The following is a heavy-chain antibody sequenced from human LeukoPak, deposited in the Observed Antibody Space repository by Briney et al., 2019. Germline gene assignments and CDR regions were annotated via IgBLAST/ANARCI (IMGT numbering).Heavy chain of an antibody. CDR3: ARDHVMITLGGVSYYFDY. D-gene: IGHD3-16*01. J-gene: IGHJ4*02. CDR2: IKQDGSEK. Sequence: GGSLRLSCAASGFTFNKYWLTWVRQAPGKGLEWVANIKQDGSEKYYVDSVKGRFTISRDNAKNSLYLQMNSLRAEDTAVYYCARDHVMITLGGVSYYFDYWGQGTLVTVSS. CDR1: GFTFNKYW. V-gene: IGHV3-7*01.